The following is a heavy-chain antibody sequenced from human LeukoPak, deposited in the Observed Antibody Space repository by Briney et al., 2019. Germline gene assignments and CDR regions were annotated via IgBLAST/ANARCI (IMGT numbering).Heavy chain of an antibody. CDR2: INSDGSST. CDR3: ARDGRRTAMNFGMDV. V-gene: IGHV3-74*01. CDR1: GFTFSSYW. D-gene: IGHD5-18*01. J-gene: IGHJ6*02. Sequence: PGGSLRLSCAASGFTFSSYWMHWVRQAPGKGLVWVSRINSDGSSTSYADSVKGRFTISRDNAKNTLYLQMNSLRAEDTAVYYCARDGRRTAMNFGMDVWGQGTTVTVSS.